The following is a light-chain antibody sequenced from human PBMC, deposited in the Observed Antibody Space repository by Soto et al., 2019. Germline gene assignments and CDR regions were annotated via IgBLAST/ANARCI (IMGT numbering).Light chain of an antibody. J-gene: IGKJ1*01. V-gene: IGKV3-11*01. CDR2: DAS. CDR1: QSVSSY. Sequence: EIVLTQSPGTLFLSPGERATLSCRASQSVSSYLAWYQQKPGQAPRLLIYDASTRATGISAGFSGSGSGTDFAPTISSPEPEDFAVYYCQQRSNWPVTFGQGIKVDVK. CDR3: QQRSNWPVT.